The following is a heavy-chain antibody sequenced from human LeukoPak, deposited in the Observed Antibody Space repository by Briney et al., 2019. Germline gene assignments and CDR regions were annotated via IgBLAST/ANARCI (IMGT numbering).Heavy chain of an antibody. J-gene: IGHJ4*02. Sequence: SETLSLTCTVSSGSISIYYWNWIRQPAGKGLDWIGRIFTSGSTNYNPSLKSRVTMSVDTSKNQFSLKLSSVTAADTAVYYCAREAPPTYYDYVWGSYRFSPFDYWGQGTLVTVSS. V-gene: IGHV4-4*07. CDR2: IFTSGST. D-gene: IGHD3-16*02. CDR1: SGSISIYY. CDR3: AREAPPTYYDYVWGSYRFSPFDY.